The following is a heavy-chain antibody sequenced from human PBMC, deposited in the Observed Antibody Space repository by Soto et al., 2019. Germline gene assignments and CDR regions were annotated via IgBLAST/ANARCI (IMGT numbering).Heavy chain of an antibody. V-gene: IGHV1-69*13. J-gene: IGHJ4*02. D-gene: IGHD3-22*01. CDR2: IIPIFGTA. Sequence: SVKVSCKASGGTFSSYAISWVRQAPGQGLEWMGGIIPIFGTANYAQKFQGRVTITADESTSTAYMELSSLRSEDTAVYYCAKDGEAGITMIVVVPYYFDYWGQGTLVTVSS. CDR1: GGTFSSYA. CDR3: AKDGEAGITMIVVVPYYFDY.